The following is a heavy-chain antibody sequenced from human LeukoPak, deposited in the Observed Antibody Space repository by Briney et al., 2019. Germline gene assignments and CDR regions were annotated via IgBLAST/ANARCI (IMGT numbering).Heavy chain of an antibody. CDR3: ARHSPYGDYFDY. V-gene: IGHV4-59*08. Sequence: SETLSLTCTVSGGSISSDYWSWIRQPPGKGLEWIGYIYYSGSTNYNPSLKSRVTISVDTSKNQFSLKLSSVTAADTAVYYCARHSPYGDYFDYRGQGTLVTVSS. D-gene: IGHD4-17*01. CDR2: IYYSGST. J-gene: IGHJ4*02. CDR1: GGSISSDY.